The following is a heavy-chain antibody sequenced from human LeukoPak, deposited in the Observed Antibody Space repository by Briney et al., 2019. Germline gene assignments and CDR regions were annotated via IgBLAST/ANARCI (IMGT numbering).Heavy chain of an antibody. V-gene: IGHV4-34*01. D-gene: IGHD6-19*01. CDR2: INHSGST. Sequence: ASETLSLTCAVYGGSFSGYYWSWIRQPPGKGLEWIGEINHSGSTNYNPSLKSRVTISVDTSKNQLSLKLSSVTAADTAVYYCASTNIGYSSGWFYYYYMDVWGKGTTVTVSS. J-gene: IGHJ6*03. CDR3: ASTNIGYSSGWFYYYYMDV. CDR1: GGSFSGYY.